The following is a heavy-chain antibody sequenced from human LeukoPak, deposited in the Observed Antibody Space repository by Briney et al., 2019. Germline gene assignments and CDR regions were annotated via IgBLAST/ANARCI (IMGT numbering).Heavy chain of an antibody. CDR3: VRELLWFGGPGAFDI. J-gene: IGHJ3*02. D-gene: IGHD3-10*01. CDR1: GFSFTTHS. CDR2: ISVTRSFI. V-gene: IGHV3-48*01. Sequence: PGGSLRLSCAASGFSFTTHSMNWVRQAPGKGLEWVSFISVTRSFISYADSVKGRFTISRDNGENSLYLQMNGLRAEDTAVYYCVRELLWFGGPGAFDIWGQGAMVTVSS.